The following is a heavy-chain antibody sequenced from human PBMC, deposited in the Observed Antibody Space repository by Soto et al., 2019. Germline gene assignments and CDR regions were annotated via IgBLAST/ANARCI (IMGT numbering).Heavy chain of an antibody. CDR2: ISGSGGST. Sequence: PGGSLILSCAASGFTFSSYSMSWVRQAPGKGLEWVSAISGSGGSTYYADSVKGRFTISRDNSKNTLYLQMNSLRAEDTAVYYCAKEGWYSTGTTLDYWGQGTLVTVSS. D-gene: IGHD1-7*01. CDR3: AKEGWYSTGTTLDY. J-gene: IGHJ4*02. V-gene: IGHV3-23*01. CDR1: GFTFSSYS.